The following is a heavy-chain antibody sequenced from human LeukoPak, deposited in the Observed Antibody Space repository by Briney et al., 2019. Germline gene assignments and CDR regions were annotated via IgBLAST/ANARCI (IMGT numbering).Heavy chain of an antibody. D-gene: IGHD6-19*01. V-gene: IGHV3-53*01. J-gene: IGHJ4*02. CDR2: IYSGGST. CDR3: ARGSGWYPSPFDY. Sequence: GGSLRLSCAASGFTVSSNYMSWVRQAPGKGLEWVSVIYSGGSTYYADSVKGRFTISRDNSKNTLYLQMNSLRAEDTAVYYCARGSGWYPSPFDYWGQGTLVTVSS. CDR1: GFTVSSNY.